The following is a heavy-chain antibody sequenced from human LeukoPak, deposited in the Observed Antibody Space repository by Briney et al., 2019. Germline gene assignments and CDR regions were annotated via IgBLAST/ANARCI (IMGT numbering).Heavy chain of an antibody. Sequence: GGSLRLSCAASGFTFSSYSMNWVRQAPGKGLEWVSYISSSSSTIYYADSVKGRFTISRDNAKNSLYRQMNSLRDEDTAVYYCARDLRRITLGGGNFFDYWGQGTLVTVSS. D-gene: IGHD3-16*01. V-gene: IGHV3-48*02. CDR3: ARDLRRITLGGGNFFDY. J-gene: IGHJ4*02. CDR2: ISSSSSTI. CDR1: GFTFSSYS.